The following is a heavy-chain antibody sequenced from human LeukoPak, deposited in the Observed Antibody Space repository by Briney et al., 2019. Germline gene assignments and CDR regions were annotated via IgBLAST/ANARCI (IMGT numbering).Heavy chain of an antibody. D-gene: IGHD2-2*01. V-gene: IGHV3-74*01. Sequence: QPGRSLRLSCAASGFTLSSYWMHWVRQAPGKGLVWVSVMNSDGSSTTYAASVKGRFTISRDNAENTLYLQMNSLRAEDTAVYYCARGCSTTMCPADYWGQGTLVTVSS. CDR3: ARGCSTTMCPADY. CDR1: GFTLSSYW. CDR2: MNSDGSST. J-gene: IGHJ4*02.